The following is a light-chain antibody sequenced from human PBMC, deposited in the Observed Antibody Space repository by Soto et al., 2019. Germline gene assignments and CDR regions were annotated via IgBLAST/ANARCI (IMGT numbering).Light chain of an antibody. J-gene: IGKJ4*01. Sequence: EIVLTQSPATLSLSPGERATLSCRASQSISFHLAWYQQRPGQAPRLLIYDASNRASGIPARFSGSGSGTDFTLTISSLQSEDFAVYYCQHRPNGPSLTFGGGTKGDIK. CDR1: QSISFH. CDR2: DAS. V-gene: IGKV3-11*01. CDR3: QHRPNGPSLT.